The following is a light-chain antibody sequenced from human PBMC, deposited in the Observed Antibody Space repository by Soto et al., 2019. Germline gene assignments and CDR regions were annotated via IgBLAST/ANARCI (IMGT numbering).Light chain of an antibody. CDR3: QQYNNWPRT. Sequence: EIVMTQSPATLSVSPGERATLSCRASQTVNSNLVWYQQKPGQAPRLLIYGASTRVTGIPARFSGSGSGTEFTLTISSLQSEDFAVYYCQQYNNWPRTFGQGTKVEIK. CDR2: GAS. V-gene: IGKV3-15*01. J-gene: IGKJ1*01. CDR1: QTVNSN.